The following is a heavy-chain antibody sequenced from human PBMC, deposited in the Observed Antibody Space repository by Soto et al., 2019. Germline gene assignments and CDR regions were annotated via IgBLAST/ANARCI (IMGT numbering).Heavy chain of an antibody. Sequence: QVHLQESGPGLLKPSQTLSLTCTVSGASISSAGSSWNWIRQLPGKGLEWIGYISLSGGTSYNPSLKSRVTISADRSENPFSLNLNFVTAADTAVYYCARVYDRSSYYYFFDFWGQGTLVTVSS. CDR2: ISLSGGT. J-gene: IGHJ4*02. CDR3: ARVYDRSSYYYFFDF. D-gene: IGHD3-22*01. CDR1: GASISSAGSS. V-gene: IGHV4-31*03.